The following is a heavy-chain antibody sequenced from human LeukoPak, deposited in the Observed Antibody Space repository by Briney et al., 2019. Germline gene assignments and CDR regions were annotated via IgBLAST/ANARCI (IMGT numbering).Heavy chain of an antibody. Sequence: PGGSLRLSCAASGFTFSSYAMHWVRQAPGKGLEWVAVISYDGSNKYYADSVKGRFTISRDNSKNTLYLQMNSLRAEDTALYSCAKISTVSSNFDYWGQGTLVTVSS. CDR1: GFTFSSYA. CDR3: AKISTVSSNFDY. CDR2: ISYDGSNK. J-gene: IGHJ4*02. D-gene: IGHD4-17*01. V-gene: IGHV3-30-3*02.